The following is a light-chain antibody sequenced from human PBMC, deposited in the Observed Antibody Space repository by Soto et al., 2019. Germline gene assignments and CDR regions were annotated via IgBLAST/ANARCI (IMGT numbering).Light chain of an antibody. CDR1: NSDVGGYNF. J-gene: IGLJ1*01. CDR2: DVS. V-gene: IGLV2-14*01. CDR3: SSYTSSSIPYV. Sequence: QSVLTQPASVSGSPGQSITISCTGTNSDVGGYNFVSWYQQHPGKAPKLMIYDVSNRPSGVSNRFSGSKSGNTASLNTSGLQAEDEADYYCSSYTSSSIPYVFGIGTKLTVL.